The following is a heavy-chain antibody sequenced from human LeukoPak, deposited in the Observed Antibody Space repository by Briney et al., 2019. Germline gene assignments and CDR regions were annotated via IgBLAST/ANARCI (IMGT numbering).Heavy chain of an antibody. D-gene: IGHD1-26*01. V-gene: IGHV4-59*08. CDR2: INYSGST. CDR3: AGRGTALPV. CDR1: GGSISSYY. J-gene: IGHJ4*02. Sequence: SETLSLTCTVSGGSISSYYWSWIRQPPGKGLEWIGYINYSGSTNYNPSLKSRVTISVDTSKNQFSLKLSSVTAADTAVYYCAGRGTALPVWGQGTLVTVSS.